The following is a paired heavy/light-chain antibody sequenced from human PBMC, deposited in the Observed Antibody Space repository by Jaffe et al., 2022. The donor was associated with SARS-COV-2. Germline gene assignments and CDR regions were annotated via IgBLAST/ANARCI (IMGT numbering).Light chain of an antibody. CDR3: QGANSFPLT. V-gene: IGKV1-12*01. Sequence: IQMTQSPSYVSVSVGDRVTITCRASQGIGRWLAWYQQRPGKAPTLLIYTASNLQGGVPSRFSGSGSGTDFTLTISNLQPEDFATYFCQGANSFPLTFGGGTRVDLK. CDR1: QGIGRW. J-gene: IGKJ4*01. CDR2: TAS.
Heavy chain of an antibody. J-gene: IGHJ6*03. CDR3: ARAGPATPYYLDV. Sequence: QVQPKQWGAGLLKPSQTLSLTCAVYGGSVNGYYWSWIRQSPGKGLEWIGEIDYSGSTNYNPSLKSRVTISVDTSKMQLSLTVSSLTAADTAVYYCARAGPATPYYLDVWDKGTTVTVSS. D-gene: IGHD2-15*01. CDR1: GGSVNGYY. V-gene: IGHV4-34*01. CDR2: IDYSGST.